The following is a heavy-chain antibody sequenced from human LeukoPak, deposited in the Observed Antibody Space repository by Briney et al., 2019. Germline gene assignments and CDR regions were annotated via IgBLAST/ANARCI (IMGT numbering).Heavy chain of an antibody. V-gene: IGHV3-53*01. CDR2: IYSGGST. D-gene: IGHD1-26*01. CDR1: GFTVSSNY. J-gene: IGHJ4*02. Sequence: GGSLRLSCAASGFTVSSNYMSWVRQAPGKGLEWVSLIYSGGSTYYADSVKGRFTISRDNSKNTLYLQMSSLRAEDTAVYYCARQNTPHGNFDYWGQGTLVTVSS. CDR3: ARQNTPHGNFDY.